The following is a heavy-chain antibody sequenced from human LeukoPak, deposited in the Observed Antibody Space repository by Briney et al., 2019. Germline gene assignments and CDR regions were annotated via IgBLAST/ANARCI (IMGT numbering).Heavy chain of an antibody. V-gene: IGHV4-59*01. CDR3: ARHSGWSGTSY. J-gene: IGHJ4*02. Sequence: SETLSLTCTVSGGSISSYYWSWIRQPPGKGLEWIGYISYSGSTTYNPSSKTRVTISVDTSKSQFSLKLSSVTAADTAVYYCARHSGWSGTSYWGQGTLVTVSS. CDR1: GGSISSYY. D-gene: IGHD3-3*01. CDR2: ISYSGST.